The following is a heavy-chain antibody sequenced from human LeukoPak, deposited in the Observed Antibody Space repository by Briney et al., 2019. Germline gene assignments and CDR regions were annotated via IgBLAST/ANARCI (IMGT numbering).Heavy chain of an antibody. CDR1: GFTFSSYSMN. D-gene: IGHD2-2*02. V-gene: IGHV4-39*01. Sequence: GSLRLSCAASGFTFSSYSMNWVRQAPGKGLEWIGSIYYSGTTHYSPSLKRRVTISVDTSKNQFSLKLSSVTAADTAVYYCARHVGAWVPAAIIEYDYWGQGTLVTVSS. CDR2: IYYSGTT. CDR3: ARHVGAWVPAAIIEYDY. J-gene: IGHJ4*02.